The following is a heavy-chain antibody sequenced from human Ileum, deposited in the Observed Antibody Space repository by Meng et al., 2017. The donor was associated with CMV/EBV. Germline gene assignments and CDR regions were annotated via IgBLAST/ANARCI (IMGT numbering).Heavy chain of an antibody. Sequence: LSCVTSGFTLSTYYMHWVRQVPGKGLVWISRMSSDGRDIKYADSVKGRFTISRDNSKNTLYLQMGSLRNEDMAVYYCARYSSSSYGYWGQGTLVTVSS. CDR2: MSSDGRDI. CDR1: GFTLSTYY. J-gene: IGHJ4*02. CDR3: ARYSSSSYGY. V-gene: IGHV3-74*03. D-gene: IGHD6-6*01.